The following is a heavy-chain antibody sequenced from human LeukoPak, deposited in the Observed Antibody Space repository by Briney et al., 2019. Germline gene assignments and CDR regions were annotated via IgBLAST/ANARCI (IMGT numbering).Heavy chain of an antibody. D-gene: IGHD6-19*01. J-gene: IGHJ4*02. CDR3: ARGVAISSSGWYDTFDY. V-gene: IGHV3-23*01. CDR1: GFTFSSYA. Sequence: GGSLRLSCAASGFTFSSYAMSWVRQAPGKGLEWVSGISGSDDRRYYADSVKGRFIISRDNSKNTLYLQMLGLRADDMAVYYCARGVAISSSGWYDTFDYWGQGALVTISS. CDR2: ISGSDDRR.